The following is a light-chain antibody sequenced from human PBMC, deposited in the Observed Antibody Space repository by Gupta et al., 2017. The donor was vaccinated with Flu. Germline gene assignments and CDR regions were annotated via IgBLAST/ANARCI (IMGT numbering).Light chain of an antibody. J-gene: IGKJ4*01. CDR3: HQYVNTPNT. V-gene: IGKV4-1*01. CDR2: WAS. Sequence: SMGAMATVNCMTSQSRWYRSNNKNFLAWQQQKRGQPPKLLINWASTRAYDVPDRFSGSGSGTNFTLTISSLQAEDVVIYFCHQYVNTPNTFGGGTKVEMK. CDR1: QSRWYRSNNKNF.